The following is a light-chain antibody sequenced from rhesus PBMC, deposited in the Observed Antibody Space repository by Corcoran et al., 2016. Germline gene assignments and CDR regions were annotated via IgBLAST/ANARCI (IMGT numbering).Light chain of an antibody. CDR3: MQGTHLPTT. J-gene: IGKJ1*01. CDR2: QLS. CDR1: QSLLHVDGKTY. V-gene: IGKV2S8*01. Sequence: DVVITQSPLSLPITPGQPASISCRSSQSLLHVDGKTYLNRFQQKPCQPPRRLIYQLSNRDSGVPDRFSGSGAGTDCPLKISREEAEDVGVYYCMQGTHLPTTFGQGTKVANK.